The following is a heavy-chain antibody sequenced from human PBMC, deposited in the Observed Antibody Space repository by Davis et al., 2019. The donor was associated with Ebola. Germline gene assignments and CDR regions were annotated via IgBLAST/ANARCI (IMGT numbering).Heavy chain of an antibody. CDR2: IIPILGIA. J-gene: IGHJ4*02. CDR3: VRDLGADGGGFDY. V-gene: IGHV1-69*10. CDR1: GGTFGSYG. D-gene: IGHD4-23*01. Sequence: SVKVSCKASGGTFGSYGISWVRQAPGQGLEWMGGIIPILGIANYAQKFQGRVTITADKSTSTAYMELSSLRSEDTAVYYCVRDLGADGGGFDYWGREPWSPSPQ.